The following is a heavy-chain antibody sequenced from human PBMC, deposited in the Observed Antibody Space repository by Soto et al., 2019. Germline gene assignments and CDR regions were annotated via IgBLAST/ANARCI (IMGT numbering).Heavy chain of an antibody. V-gene: IGHV4-30-4*01. Sequence: QVQLQESGPGLVKPSQTLSLTCTVSGGSISSGDYYWSWIRQPPGKGLEWIGYIYYSGSTYYNPSLKSRVTISVDTSKNQFSLKLSSVTAADTAVYYCASPIVLVPAATPFWGMDVWGQGTTVTVSS. CDR2: IYYSGST. J-gene: IGHJ6*02. CDR1: GGSISSGDYY. CDR3: ASPIVLVPAATPFWGMDV. D-gene: IGHD2-2*01.